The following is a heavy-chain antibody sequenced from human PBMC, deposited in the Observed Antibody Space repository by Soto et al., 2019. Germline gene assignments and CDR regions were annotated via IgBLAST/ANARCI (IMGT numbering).Heavy chain of an antibody. CDR3: AAGPIAAAGWPP. CDR2: IFVGSGNT. Sequence: ASVKVSCKASGFTFTSSAVQWVRQARGQCLECIGWIFVGSGNTNYAQKFQERVTITSDMSTSTAYLELSSLRSEDTAVYYCAAGPIAAAGWPPWGQGTLVTVSS. CDR1: GFTFTSSA. J-gene: IGHJ5*02. D-gene: IGHD6-13*01. V-gene: IGHV1-58*01.